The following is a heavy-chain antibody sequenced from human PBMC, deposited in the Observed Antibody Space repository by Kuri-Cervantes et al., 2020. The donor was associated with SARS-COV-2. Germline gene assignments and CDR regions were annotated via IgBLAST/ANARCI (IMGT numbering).Heavy chain of an antibody. D-gene: IGHD3-9*01. CDR3: AREYYDILTGHQLFDY. J-gene: IGHJ4*02. CDR1: GGTFSSYA. CDR2: IIPIFGTA. V-gene: IGHV1-69*13. Sequence: SVKVSCKASGGTFSSYAISWVRQAPGQGLEWMGGIIPIFGTANYAQKFQGRVTITADESTSTAYMELSSLRSEDTAVYYCAREYYDILTGHQLFDYWGQGTLVTVSS.